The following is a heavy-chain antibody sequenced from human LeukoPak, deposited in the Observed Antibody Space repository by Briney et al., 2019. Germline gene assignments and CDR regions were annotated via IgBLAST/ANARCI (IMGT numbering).Heavy chain of an antibody. V-gene: IGHV4-4*07. CDR2: IYTSGGT. D-gene: IGHD3-3*01. CDR3: AREWSGYYYFDY. CDR1: GGSMGNYY. J-gene: IGHJ4*02. Sequence: SETLSLTCTVSGGSMGNYYWNWIRQAAGKGLEGIGRIYTSGGTNYNPSLKSRVSMSVDTSRNQFSLNLSSVTAADTAVYYCAREWSGYYYFDYWGQGAPVTVSS.